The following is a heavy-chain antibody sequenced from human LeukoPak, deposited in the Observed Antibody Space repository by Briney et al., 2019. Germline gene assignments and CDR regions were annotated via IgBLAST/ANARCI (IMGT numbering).Heavy chain of an antibody. V-gene: IGHV3-21*01. CDR1: GFTFSSYS. CDR3: ARDGGGNSGIDY. CDR2: ISSSSSYI. J-gene: IGHJ4*02. Sequence: GESLKISCAASGFTFSSYSMNWVRQAPGKGLEWVSSISSSSSYIYYADSVKGRFTISRDNAKNSLHLQMNSLRAEDTAVYYCARDGGGNSGIDYWGQGTLVTVSS. D-gene: IGHD4-23*01.